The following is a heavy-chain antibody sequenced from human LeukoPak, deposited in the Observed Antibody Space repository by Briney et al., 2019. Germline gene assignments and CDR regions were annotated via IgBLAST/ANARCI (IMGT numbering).Heavy chain of an antibody. J-gene: IGHJ5*02. V-gene: IGHV4-59*08. Sequence: SETLSLTCTVSGGSISNYYWSWIRQPPGKGLEWNGYIYYSGSTNYNPSLKSRVTISVDTSKNQFSLKLNSVTAADTAVYYCARRYGSGSNPFDPWGQGTLVTVSS. CDR1: GGSISNYY. CDR2: IYYSGST. CDR3: ARRYGSGSNPFDP. D-gene: IGHD3-10*01.